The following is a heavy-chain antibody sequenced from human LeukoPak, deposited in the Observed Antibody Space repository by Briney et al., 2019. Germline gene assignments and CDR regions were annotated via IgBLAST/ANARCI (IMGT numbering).Heavy chain of an antibody. CDR3: AKDSVPYYYGSGSYPDY. D-gene: IGHD3-10*01. Sequence: GGSLRLSCAASGFTFSSYAMSWVRQAPGKGLEWVSGISGSGGSTYYADSVKGRFTISRDNSKNPLYLQMNSLRAEDTAVYYCAKDSVPYYYGSGSYPDYWGQGALVTVSS. J-gene: IGHJ4*02. CDR1: GFTFSSYA. CDR2: ISGSGGST. V-gene: IGHV3-23*01.